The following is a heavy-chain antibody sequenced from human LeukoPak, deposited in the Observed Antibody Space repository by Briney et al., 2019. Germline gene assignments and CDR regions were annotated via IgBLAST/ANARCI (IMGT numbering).Heavy chain of an antibody. J-gene: IGHJ4*02. V-gene: IGHV3-66*01. D-gene: IGHD6-13*01. CDR1: GFTVSSNY. CDR2: IYSGGST. Sequence: GGSLRLSCAASGFTVSSNYMSWLRQAPGKGLEGVSVIYSGGSTYYADSVKGRFTISRDNSKNTLYLQMNSLRAEDTAVYYCARGGPAAGRFDYWGQGTLVTVSS. CDR3: ARGGPAAGRFDY.